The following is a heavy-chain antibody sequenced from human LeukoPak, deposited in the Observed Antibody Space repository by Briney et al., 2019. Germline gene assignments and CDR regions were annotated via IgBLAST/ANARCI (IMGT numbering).Heavy chain of an antibody. CDR1: GFTFSSYS. Sequence: GGSLRPSCAASGFTFSSYSMNWVRQAPGKGLEWVSSISSSSSYIYYADSVKGRFTISRDNAKNSLYLQMNSLRAEDTAVYYCARDPPYSSSPIDYWGQGTLVTVSS. J-gene: IGHJ4*02. D-gene: IGHD6-6*01. CDR2: ISSSSSYI. V-gene: IGHV3-21*01. CDR3: ARDPPYSSSPIDY.